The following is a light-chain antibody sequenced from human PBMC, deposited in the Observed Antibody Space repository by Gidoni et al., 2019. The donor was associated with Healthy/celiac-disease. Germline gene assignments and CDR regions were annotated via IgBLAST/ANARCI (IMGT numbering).Light chain of an antibody. CDR1: QSISSY. CDR2: AAS. Sequence: DIQMTQSPSSLSASVGDRVTITCRASQSISSYLNWYQQKPGKAPKLLIYAASSLQSGVPSRFSGSGSGTDFTLTISSLQPEDFATYYCQQSYSTPHFGGXTKVEIK. J-gene: IGKJ4*01. V-gene: IGKV1-39*01. CDR3: QQSYSTPH.